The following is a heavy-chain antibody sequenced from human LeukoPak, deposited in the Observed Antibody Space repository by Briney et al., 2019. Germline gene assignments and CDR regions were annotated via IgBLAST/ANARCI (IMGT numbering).Heavy chain of an antibody. J-gene: IGHJ4*02. V-gene: IGHV4-59*01. CDR3: ARRRGYYGSGSFLYFDY. CDR1: GGSISSYY. D-gene: IGHD3-10*01. CDR2: IYYSGST. Sequence: SETLSLTCTVSGGSISSYYWSWIRQPPGKGLEWIGYIYYSGSTNYNPSLKSRDTISVDTSKNQFSLKLSSVTAADTAVYYCARRRGYYGSGSFLYFDYWGQGTLVTVSS.